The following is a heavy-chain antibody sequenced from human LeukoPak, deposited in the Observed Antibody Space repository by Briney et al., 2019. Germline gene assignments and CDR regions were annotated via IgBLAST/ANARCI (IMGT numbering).Heavy chain of an antibody. CDR1: GGSFSGYY. Sequence: SETLSLTCAVYGGSFSGYYSSWIRQPPGKGLEWIGEINHSGSTNYNPSLKSRVTISVDTSKNQFSLKLSSVTAADTAVYYCARGYYDSSGSALFDYWGQGTLVTVSS. CDR2: INHSGST. V-gene: IGHV4-34*01. J-gene: IGHJ4*02. D-gene: IGHD3-22*01. CDR3: ARGYYDSSGSALFDY.